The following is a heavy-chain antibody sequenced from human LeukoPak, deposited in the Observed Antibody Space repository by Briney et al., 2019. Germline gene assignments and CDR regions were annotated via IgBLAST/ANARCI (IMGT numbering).Heavy chain of an antibody. V-gene: IGHV3-49*04. Sequence: PGGSLRLSCTASGFTVGVFGMRWVRQAPGKGLEWVGFIRSKAYGGTTEYAASVKGRFIISRDDFKSIAYLQMNSLKTEDTAVYYCTRSSSGWYSDYWGQGTLVTVSS. CDR3: TRSSSGWYSDY. CDR2: IRSKAYGGTT. J-gene: IGHJ4*02. CDR1: GFTVGVFG. D-gene: IGHD6-19*01.